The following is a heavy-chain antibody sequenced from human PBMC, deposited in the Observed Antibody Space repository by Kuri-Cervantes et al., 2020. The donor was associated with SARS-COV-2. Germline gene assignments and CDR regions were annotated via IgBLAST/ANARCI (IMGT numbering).Heavy chain of an antibody. CDR3: ASAPYYDFLTGHFSSEVLYGMDG. Sequence: SVKVSCKASGGTFSSSVISWVRQAPGQGLEWMGGIIPIFATANYAQQFQGRVTVTADQSTSTAYMELSSLRSEDTAVYYCASAPYYDFLTGHFSSEVLYGMDGWGQGTTVTVSS. CDR1: GGTFSSSV. CDR2: IIPIFATA. V-gene: IGHV1-69*13. D-gene: IGHD3-9*01. J-gene: IGHJ6*02.